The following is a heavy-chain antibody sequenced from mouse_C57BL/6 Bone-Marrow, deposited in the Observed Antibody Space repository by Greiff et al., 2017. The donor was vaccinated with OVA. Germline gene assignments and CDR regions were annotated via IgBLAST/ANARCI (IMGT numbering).Heavy chain of an antibody. V-gene: IGHV1-59*01. Sequence: VQLQQPGAELVRPGTSVKLSCKASGYTFTSYWMHWVKQRPGQGLEWIGVIDPSDSYTNYNQKFKGKATLTVDTSSSTAYMQLSSLTSEDSAVYYCARGLRCAYWGQGTLVTVSA. CDR1: GYTFTSYW. CDR2: IDPSDSYT. CDR3: ARGLRCAY. D-gene: IGHD2-13*01. J-gene: IGHJ3*01.